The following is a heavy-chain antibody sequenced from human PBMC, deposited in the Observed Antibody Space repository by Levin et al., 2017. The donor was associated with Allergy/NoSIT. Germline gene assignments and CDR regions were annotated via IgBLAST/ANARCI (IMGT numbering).Heavy chain of an antibody. CDR2: ISAGGGNT. CDR1: GFTFSTYA. V-gene: IGHV3-23*01. Sequence: GESLKISCAASGFTFSTYAMSWVRQAPGKGLEWVSVISAGGGNTYYAESVKGRFTISRDNSKDTLYLQMNSLTAEDTAVYYCAKAGSSWYIEIDHWGQGTLVTVSS. CDR3: AKAGSSWYIEIDH. J-gene: IGHJ4*02. D-gene: IGHD6-13*01.